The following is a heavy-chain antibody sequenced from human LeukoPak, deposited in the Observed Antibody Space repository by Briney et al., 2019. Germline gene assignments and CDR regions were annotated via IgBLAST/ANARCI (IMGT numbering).Heavy chain of an antibody. Sequence: GESLKHSCAASGFTFNSYAMNWVRQAPGKGLEWVSGTSGSGGSTFYADSVKGRFTMSRDNSENRVYLQMNSLRAEDSAVYYCAKSGGYSYVENFDSWGQGTQVTVSS. D-gene: IGHD5-18*01. V-gene: IGHV3-23*01. CDR1: GFTFNSYA. CDR2: TSGSGGST. J-gene: IGHJ4*02. CDR3: AKSGGYSYVENFDS.